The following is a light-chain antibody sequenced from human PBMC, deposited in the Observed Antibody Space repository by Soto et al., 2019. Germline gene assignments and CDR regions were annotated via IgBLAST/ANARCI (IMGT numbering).Light chain of an antibody. Sequence: QSALTQPASVSGSPGQSITISCTGTSSDVGGYNYVSWYQQHPGKAPKLMMYDVSNRPSGVSNRFSGSKSGNTASLTISGLQADDEADYYCSSYTSSSTWVFGGGTKLTVL. CDR2: DVS. CDR1: SSDVGGYNY. J-gene: IGLJ3*02. V-gene: IGLV2-14*01. CDR3: SSYTSSSTWV.